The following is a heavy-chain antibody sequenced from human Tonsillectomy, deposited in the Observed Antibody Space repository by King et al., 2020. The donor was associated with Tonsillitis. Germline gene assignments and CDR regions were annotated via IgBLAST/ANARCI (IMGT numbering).Heavy chain of an antibody. D-gene: IGHD2-2*02. J-gene: IGHJ6*03. V-gene: IGHV1-18*01. CDR2: ISAYNDNT. Sequence: QLVQSGAEVKKPGASVKVSCKASGYILTSYGISWVRQAPGQGLEWMGWISAYNDNTNYAQKFQGRVTMTTDTSTSTAYMELRSLRSDDTAVYYCARVCHVPAAIVHYFYYYMDVWGTGTTVTVSS. CDR1: GYILTSYG. CDR3: ARVCHVPAAIVHYFYYYMDV.